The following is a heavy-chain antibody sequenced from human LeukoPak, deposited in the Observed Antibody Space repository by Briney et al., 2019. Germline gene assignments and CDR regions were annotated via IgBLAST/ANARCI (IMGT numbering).Heavy chain of an antibody. CDR1: GFTFSTYA. D-gene: IGHD6-13*01. CDR3: ARDPDYSSSWYESDY. J-gene: IGHJ4*02. V-gene: IGHV3-23*01. Sequence: TGGSLRLSCVASGFTFSTYALSWVRQAPGKGLEWVSAISSSGGSPYYADSVNGRFTISRDNSKNTLYLQMNSLRAEDTAVYYCARDPDYSSSWYESDYWGQGTLVTVSS. CDR2: ISSSGGSP.